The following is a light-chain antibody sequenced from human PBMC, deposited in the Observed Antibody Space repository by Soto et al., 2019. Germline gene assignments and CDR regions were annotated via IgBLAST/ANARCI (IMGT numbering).Light chain of an antibody. Sequence: ETVMTQSPATLSVSRGERATLSCRASQSVSSKLAWYQQKPGQAPRLLIYDASNRATGIPARFSGSGSGTDFTLTISSLEPEDFAVYYCQQRSNWPSLTFGGGTKVDIK. V-gene: IGKV3-11*01. CDR3: QQRSNWPSLT. CDR2: DAS. CDR1: QSVSSK. J-gene: IGKJ4*01.